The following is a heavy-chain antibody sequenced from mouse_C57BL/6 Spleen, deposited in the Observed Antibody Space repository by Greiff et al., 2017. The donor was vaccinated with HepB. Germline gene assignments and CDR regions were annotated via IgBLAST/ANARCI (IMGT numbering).Heavy chain of an antibody. J-gene: IGHJ1*03. Sequence: VQLKESGAELVKPGASVKLSCTASGFNIKDYYMHWVKQRTEQGLEWIGRIDPEDGENKYAPKFQGKATITADTSSNTAYLQLSSLTSEDTAVYYCARSGDDRGYFDVWGTGTTVTVSS. CDR1: GFNIKDYY. D-gene: IGHD2-3*01. CDR2: IDPEDGEN. CDR3: ARSGDDRGYFDV. V-gene: IGHV14-2*01.